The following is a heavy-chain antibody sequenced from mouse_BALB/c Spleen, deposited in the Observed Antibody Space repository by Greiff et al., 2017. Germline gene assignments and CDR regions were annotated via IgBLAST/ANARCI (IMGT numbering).Heavy chain of an antibody. V-gene: IGHV1-66*01. J-gene: IGHJ3*01. Sequence: VKLVESGPELVKPGASVKISCKASGFSFTSYYIHWVKQRPGQGLEWIGWIFPGSGNTKYNEKFKGKATLTADTSSSTAYMQLSSLTSEDSAVYFCARSLGRDWFAYWGQGTLVTVSA. CDR2: IFPGSGNT. D-gene: IGHD4-1*01. CDR3: ARSLGRDWFAY. CDR1: GFSFTSYY.